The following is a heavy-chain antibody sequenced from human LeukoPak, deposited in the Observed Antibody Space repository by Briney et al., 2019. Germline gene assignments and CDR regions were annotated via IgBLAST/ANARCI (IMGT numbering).Heavy chain of an antibody. CDR2: IPYDGSNK. D-gene: IGHD3-22*01. Sequence: GRSLRLSCAASGFTFSSYAMHWVRQAPGKGLEWVAVIPYDGSNKYYAASVKGRFTISRDNSKNTLYLQMNSLRAEDTAVYYCARGEANYYDSSGPIWSQGTMVTVSS. CDR1: GFTFSSYA. CDR3: ARGEANYYDSSGPI. J-gene: IGHJ3*02. V-gene: IGHV3-30*04.